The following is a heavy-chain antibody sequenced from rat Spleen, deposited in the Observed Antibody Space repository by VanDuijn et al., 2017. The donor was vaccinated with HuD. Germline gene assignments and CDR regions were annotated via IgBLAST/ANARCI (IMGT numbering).Heavy chain of an antibody. D-gene: IGHD2-2*01. V-gene: IGHV5-17*01. CDR1: GFTFSLYA. Sequence: EVQLVESDGGLVQPGTSLKLSCAASGFTFSLYAMAWVRQAPKKGLEWVATIIYDGTHTYYRDSVKGRFTISRDHTKNTLYLRMDNLRSEDTATYYCARAGYLRDWYFDFWGPGTMVTVSS. CDR3: ARAGYLRDWYFDF. CDR2: IIYDGTHT. J-gene: IGHJ1*01.